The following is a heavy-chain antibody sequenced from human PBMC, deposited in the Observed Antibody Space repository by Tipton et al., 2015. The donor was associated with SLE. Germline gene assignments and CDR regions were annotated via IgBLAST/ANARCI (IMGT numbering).Heavy chain of an antibody. D-gene: IGHD5-12*01. CDR1: GGSITTYY. CDR2: IFSSEST. Sequence: TLSLTCTVSGGSITTYYRSWIRQPPGKGLEWIGYIFSSESTNYNPSVKSRITISVDTSKNHFSLKLSSVTAAGTAVYYCARGGVGGFDYFDHWGQGTLVTVTS. CDR3: ARGGVGGFDYFDH. J-gene: IGHJ4*02. V-gene: IGHV4-59*12.